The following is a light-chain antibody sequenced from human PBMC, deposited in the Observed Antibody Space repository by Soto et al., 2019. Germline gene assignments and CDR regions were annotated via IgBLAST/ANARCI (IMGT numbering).Light chain of an antibody. CDR1: QSISAW. CDR3: QQYYRYSS. J-gene: IGKJ1*01. Sequence: DIQMTQSPSTLSASVGDRVTITCRASQSISAWLAWYQQKPGKAPKLLIYDASTLESGVPSRFSGSGSGTEFTLSISSLQPDDFATYYCQQYYRYSSFGQGTKVDIK. CDR2: DAS. V-gene: IGKV1-5*01.